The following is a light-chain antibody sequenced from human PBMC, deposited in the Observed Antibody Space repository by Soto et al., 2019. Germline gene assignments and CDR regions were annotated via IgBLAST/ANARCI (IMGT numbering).Light chain of an antibody. Sequence: IQLTQSPSSLSASVGDRVTITCRASQGINKFLAWYQQRPGKAPQLLVYGASTLQSGVPSRFSGRGSGTDFTLTISSLQPDECATYYCQQLTNFRFTFGQGTKLDIK. CDR3: QQLTNFRFT. J-gene: IGKJ2*01. CDR2: GAS. V-gene: IGKV1-9*01. CDR1: QGINKF.